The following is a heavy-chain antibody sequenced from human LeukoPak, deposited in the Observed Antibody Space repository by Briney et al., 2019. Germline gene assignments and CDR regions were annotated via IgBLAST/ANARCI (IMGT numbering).Heavy chain of an antibody. CDR2: ISSSSYI. CDR1: GFTFSSYR. J-gene: IGHJ6*03. Sequence: PGGSLRLSCAASGFTFSSYRMNWVRQAPGKGLEWVSSISSSSYIYYADSVKGRFTISRDNAKNSLYLQMNSLRAEDTAVYYCARDYYGSGTAGYYYYYYMDVWGKGTTVTISS. CDR3: ARDYYGSGTAGYYYYYYMDV. D-gene: IGHD3-10*01. V-gene: IGHV3-21*01.